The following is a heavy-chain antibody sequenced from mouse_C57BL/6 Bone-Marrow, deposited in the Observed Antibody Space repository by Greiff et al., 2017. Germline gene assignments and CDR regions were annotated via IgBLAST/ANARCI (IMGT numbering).Heavy chain of an antibody. CDR2: ISYDGRN. V-gene: IGHV3-6*01. CDR3: ARTYSSWFAY. CDR1: GYFITSGYY. D-gene: IGHD2-12*01. J-gene: IGHJ3*01. Sequence: EVKLQESGPGLVKPSQSLSLTCSVPGYFITSGYYWNWIRQFPGNKLEWMGYISYDGRNNYNPSLKNRISITRYTSKNQFFLKLNSVTTEDTATYYCARTYSSWFAYRGQGTLVTVSA.